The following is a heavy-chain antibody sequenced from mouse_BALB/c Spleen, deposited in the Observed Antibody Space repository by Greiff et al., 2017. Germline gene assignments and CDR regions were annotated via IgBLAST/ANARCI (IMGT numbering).Heavy chain of an antibody. CDR3: ARRGYYYGSSYVRNYYAMDY. V-gene: IGHV1-26*01. D-gene: IGHD1-1*01. Sequence: VQLQQSGPELVKPGASVKMSCKASGYTFTDYYMKWVKQSHGKSLEWIGDINPNNGGTSYNQKFKGKATLTVDKSSSTAYMQLNSLTSEDSAVYYCARRGYYYGSSYVRNYYAMDYWGQGTSVTVSS. J-gene: IGHJ4*01. CDR2: INPNNGGT. CDR1: GYTFTDYY.